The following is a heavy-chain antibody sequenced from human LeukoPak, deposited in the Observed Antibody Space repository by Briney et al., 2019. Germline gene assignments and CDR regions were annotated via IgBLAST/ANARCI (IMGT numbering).Heavy chain of an antibody. D-gene: IGHD4-23*01. CDR1: GFTFSTYA. J-gene: IGHJ4*02. CDR3: ARENGGEEFDY. Sequence: PGGSLRLSCAASGFTFSTYAMNWVRQAPGKGLEWVSSLTTTGSDRYYADSVKGRFTISRDNAKNSLYLQMNSLRAEDTAVYYCARENGGEEFDYWGQGTLVTVSS. CDR2: LTTTGSDR. V-gene: IGHV3-21*01.